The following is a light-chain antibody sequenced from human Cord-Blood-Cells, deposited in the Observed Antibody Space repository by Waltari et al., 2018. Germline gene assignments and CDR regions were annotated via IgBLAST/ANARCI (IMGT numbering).Light chain of an antibody. V-gene: IGKV1-39*01. J-gene: IGKJ3*01. Sequence: DLQLTPYPSSLSASVGDTVTITCRASQRIRSYSNWYQQKPGKAPKLLIYAASSLQSGVPSRFSGSGSGTDFTRTISSLQPEDFATYYCQQSYSTPLTFGPGTKVDIK. CDR2: AAS. CDR1: QRIRSY. CDR3: QQSYSTPLT.